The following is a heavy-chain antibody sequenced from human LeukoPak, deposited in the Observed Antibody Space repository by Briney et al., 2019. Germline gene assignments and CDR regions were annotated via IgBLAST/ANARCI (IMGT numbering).Heavy chain of an antibody. Sequence: PSETLSLTCAVYGGSFSGYYWSWIRQPPGKGLEWIGEINRSGSTNYNPSLKSRVTISVDTSKNQFSLKLSSVTAADTAVYYCARTTTVFAVDYWGQGTLVTVSS. J-gene: IGHJ4*02. CDR1: GGSFSGYY. D-gene: IGHD1-1*01. V-gene: IGHV4-34*01. CDR3: ARTTTVFAVDY. CDR2: INRSGST.